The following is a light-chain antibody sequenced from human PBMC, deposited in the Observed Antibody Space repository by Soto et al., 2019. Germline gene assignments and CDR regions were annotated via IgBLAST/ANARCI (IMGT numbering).Light chain of an antibody. V-gene: IGKV3-20*01. CDR1: QSVTSSY. Sequence: EIVLTQSPGTLSLSLGERATLSCRASQSVTSSYLAWYQQKPGQAPRLLIYGASTGATGIPDRFSGSGSGTDFTLTVTRLEPEDFAVYYCQHYGGSMYSFGQGTKLEIK. CDR2: GAS. CDR3: QHYGGSMYS. J-gene: IGKJ2*03.